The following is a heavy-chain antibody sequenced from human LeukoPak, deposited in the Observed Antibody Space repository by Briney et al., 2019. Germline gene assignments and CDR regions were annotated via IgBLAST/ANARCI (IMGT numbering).Heavy chain of an antibody. CDR3: VRGEGGGAGDY. CDR2: ISKDGSNR. Sequence: GGSLRLSCVASGFSFSTYAIHWVRQAPGKGLEWVAVISKDGSNRYYADSVKGRFSISRDNSQNTLYLQMNSLRAEDTALYYCVRGEGGGAGDYWGQGTLVTVSS. D-gene: IGHD1-26*01. V-gene: IGHV3-30*04. CDR1: GFSFSTYA. J-gene: IGHJ4*02.